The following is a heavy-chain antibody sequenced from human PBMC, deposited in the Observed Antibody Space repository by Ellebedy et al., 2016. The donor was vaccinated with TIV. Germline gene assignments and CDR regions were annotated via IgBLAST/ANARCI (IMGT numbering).Heavy chain of an antibody. Sequence: GGSLRLSCPASGFTFSNFAMTWVRQVPEKGLEWVSAISGNGRNTLYANSLKDRFTVSRDNSRTTLYLQLDSMRGEDTAVYYCAETKWGSGGFYGMDVWGQGTTVTVSS. D-gene: IGHD7-27*01. CDR3: AETKWGSGGFYGMDV. CDR2: ISGNGRNT. CDR1: GFTFSNFA. J-gene: IGHJ6*02. V-gene: IGHV3-23*01.